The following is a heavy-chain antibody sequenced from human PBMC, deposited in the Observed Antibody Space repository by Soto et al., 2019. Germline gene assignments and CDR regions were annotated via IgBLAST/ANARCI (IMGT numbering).Heavy chain of an antibody. J-gene: IGHJ6*02. CDR1: GFTFSSYW. Sequence: GGSLRLSCAASGFTFSSYWMTWVRQAPGKGLEWVDNIKQGGSEKNYVDSVKGRFTISRDNAENSLYLQMNSLTAEDTALYYCARGRSLKDVWGQGTTVTVSS. V-gene: IGHV3-7*04. CDR3: ARGRSLKDV. CDR2: IKQGGSEK.